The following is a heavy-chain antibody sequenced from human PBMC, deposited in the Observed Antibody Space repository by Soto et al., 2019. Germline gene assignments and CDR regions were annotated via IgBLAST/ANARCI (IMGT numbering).Heavy chain of an antibody. J-gene: IGHJ4*02. CDR1: VDSMTSGDYS. Sequence: TLSLTGTVSVDSMTSGDYSWSWIRQPPGKGLEWLGYIYRTGNTHYSPSLKSRVSISQGRSKNQFSLELTSVTAADTAVYYCARGDYQYSIDYWGQGTLVTVSS. CDR2: IYRTGNT. V-gene: IGHV4-30-2*01. CDR3: ARGDYQYSIDY. D-gene: IGHD2-2*01.